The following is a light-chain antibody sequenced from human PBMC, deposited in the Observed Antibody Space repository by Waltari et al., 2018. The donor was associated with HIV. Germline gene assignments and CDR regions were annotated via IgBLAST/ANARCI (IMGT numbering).Light chain of an antibody. CDR3: CSVVGSYSYV. V-gene: IGLV2-11*01. CDR1: SGALDGSSF. Sequence: QSALTQPRSVSGSPGQSVTLSCTGSSGALDGSSFVSWYQQHPGEAPKVVIYDVTKRPSGVPDRFSGSRSGNTASLTISGLQAEDEADYFCCSVVGSYSYVFGTGTKVTVL. J-gene: IGLJ1*01. CDR2: DVT.